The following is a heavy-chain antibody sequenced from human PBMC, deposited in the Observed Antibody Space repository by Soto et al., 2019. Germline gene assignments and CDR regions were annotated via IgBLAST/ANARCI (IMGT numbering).Heavy chain of an antibody. J-gene: IGHJ6*02. D-gene: IGHD3-3*01. Sequence: QVQLVESGGGVVQPGRSLRLSCAASGFTFSSYGMHWVRQAPGKGLEWVAVIWYDGSNKYYADSVKGRFTISRDNSKNTLYLQMNSLRAEATAVYYCARARITIFGVVTPYLDVWGQGTTFTVSS. CDR2: IWYDGSNK. CDR3: ARARITIFGVVTPYLDV. CDR1: GFTFSSYG. V-gene: IGHV3-33*01.